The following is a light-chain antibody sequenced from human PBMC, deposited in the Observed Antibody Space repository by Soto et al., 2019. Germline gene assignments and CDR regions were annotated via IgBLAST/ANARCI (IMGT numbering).Light chain of an antibody. CDR2: GAS. CDR3: QQYYNWPWT. CDR1: QSVSSD. J-gene: IGKJ1*01. V-gene: IGKV3-15*01. Sequence: EIGMTQSPSTLSVSTGERATLSCRTSQSVSSDLAWYQQKPGQAPRLLIYGASTRATGIPARFSGSGSGTEFTLTISSLQSEDFAVYFCQQYYNWPWTFGQRTKV.